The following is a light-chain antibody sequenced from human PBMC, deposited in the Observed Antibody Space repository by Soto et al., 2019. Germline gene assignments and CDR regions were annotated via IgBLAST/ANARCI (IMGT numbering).Light chain of an antibody. J-gene: IGKJ1*01. Sequence: IQMNQSPSTLSGSVGDRVTITCRASQTISSWLAWYQQKPGKAPKLLIYKASTLKSGVPSRFSGSGSGTEFTLTISSLQPDDFATYYCQHYNSYSEAFGQGTIVDVK. CDR1: QTISSW. CDR3: QHYNSYSEA. V-gene: IGKV1-5*03. CDR2: KAS.